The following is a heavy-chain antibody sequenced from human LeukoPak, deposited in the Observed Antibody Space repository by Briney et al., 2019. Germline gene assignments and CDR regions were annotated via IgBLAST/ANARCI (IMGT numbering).Heavy chain of an antibody. D-gene: IGHD2-2*01. CDR1: GGSISSGSYY. Sequence: SETLSLTYTVSGGSISSGSYYWSRIRQPAGKGLEWIGRIYTSGSTNYNPSLKSRVTISVDTSKNQFSLNLSSVTAADTAVYYCARQTSTTSVDYWGQGTLVTVSS. CDR2: IYTSGST. J-gene: IGHJ4*02. CDR3: ARQTSTTSVDY. V-gene: IGHV4-61*02.